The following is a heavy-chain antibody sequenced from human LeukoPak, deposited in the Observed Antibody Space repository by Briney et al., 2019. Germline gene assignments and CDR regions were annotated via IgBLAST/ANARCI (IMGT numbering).Heavy chain of an antibody. Sequence: GGSLKLSCAASGVTFSGSAMRWVRQASGKGGGWVGRIRSKANSYATAYAASVKGRFTISRDDSKNTAHLQMNSLKTEDTAVYYCTRKVINGWFDPWGQGTLVTVSS. CDR1: GVTFSGSA. CDR2: IRSKANSYAT. D-gene: IGHD3-22*01. CDR3: TRKVINGWFDP. V-gene: IGHV3-73*01. J-gene: IGHJ5*02.